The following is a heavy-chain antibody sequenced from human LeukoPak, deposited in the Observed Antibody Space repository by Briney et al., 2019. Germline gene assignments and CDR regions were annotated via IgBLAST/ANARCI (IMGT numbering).Heavy chain of an antibody. D-gene: IGHD3-10*01. CDR2: VNGDGSST. J-gene: IGHJ6*02. V-gene: IGHV3-74*03. Sequence: GGSLRLSCAASGFTFSSYWTRWVRQAPGKGLEWVSHVNGDGSSTKYADSVKGRFTISRDNAKDTLYLQMNSLRAEDTAVYYCAREMVVGGPGNYYKSGMDVWGQGTTVTVSS. CDR3: AREMVVGGPGNYYKSGMDV. CDR1: GFTFSSYW.